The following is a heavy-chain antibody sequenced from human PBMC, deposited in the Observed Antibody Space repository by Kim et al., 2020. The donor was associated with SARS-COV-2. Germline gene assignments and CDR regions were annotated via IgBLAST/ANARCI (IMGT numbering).Heavy chain of an antibody. J-gene: IGHJ4*02. Sequence: GGSLRLSCAASGLTFSGYWMHWVCQAPGKGLVWVSRVNSDGSTTNYADSVKGRFTISRDNAKNTLYLQMNSLTDEDTAVYYCARGRNTWYDYWGQGTLVTVSS. CDR3: ARGRNTWYDY. CDR2: VNSDGSTT. D-gene: IGHD6-13*01. V-gene: IGHV3-74*01. CDR1: GLTFSGYW.